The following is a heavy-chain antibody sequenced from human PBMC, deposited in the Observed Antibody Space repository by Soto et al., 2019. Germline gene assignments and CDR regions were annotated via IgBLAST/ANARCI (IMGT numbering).Heavy chain of an antibody. D-gene: IGHD6-13*01. CDR1: GGSISSYY. CDR3: ARDSSWYDPFDY. CDR2: IYYSGST. Sequence: SETLSLTCTVSGGSISSYYWSWIRQPPGKGLEWIGYIYYSGSTNYNPSLKSRVTISVDTSKNQFSLKLSSVTAADTAVYYCARDSSWYDPFDYWGQGTLVTVSS. J-gene: IGHJ4*02. V-gene: IGHV4-59*01.